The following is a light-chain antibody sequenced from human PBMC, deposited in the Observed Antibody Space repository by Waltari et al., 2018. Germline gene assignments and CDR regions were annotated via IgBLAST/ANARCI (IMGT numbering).Light chain of an antibody. J-gene: IGLJ1*01. CDR2: DVS. CDR3: CAYTASARV. V-gene: IGLV2-11*01. CDR1: SSDVGHFNY. Sequence: QSALTQPRSVSGSPGQSVTISCTGTSSDVGHFNYVSWYQQYPGKAPQVVIYDVSKRPSGVADRFSGSRSGKTASLTISRLQADDEADYYCCAYTASARVFGTGTTVTVL.